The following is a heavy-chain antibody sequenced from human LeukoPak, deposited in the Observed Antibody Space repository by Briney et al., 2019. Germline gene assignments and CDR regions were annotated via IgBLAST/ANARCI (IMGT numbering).Heavy chain of an antibody. CDR1: GYSFTSYW. CDR2: IDPSDSYT. V-gene: IGHV5-10-1*01. D-gene: IGHD6-19*01. J-gene: IGHJ4*02. CDR3: ARLPSMAAVAGDYFDY. Sequence: GESLKISCKGSGYSFTSYWISWVRQLPGKGLEWMGRIDPSDSYTNYSPSFQGHVTISADKSISTAYLQWSSLKASDTAMYYCARLPSMAAVAGDYFDYWGQGTLVTVS.